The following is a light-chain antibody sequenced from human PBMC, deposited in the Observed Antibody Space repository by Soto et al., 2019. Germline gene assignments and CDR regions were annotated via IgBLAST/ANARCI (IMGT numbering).Light chain of an antibody. CDR1: QGISSN. CDR3: QQLNSYPIT. J-gene: IGKJ3*01. CDR2: GAS. Sequence: DIQLTQSPSLLSASIGDRVTITCRASQGISSNLAWYQLKPGKAPKFLIYGASTLQSGVPARFSGSGSGTEFTLTISSLQPEDFATYYCQQLNSYPITVGPGTKVHIK. V-gene: IGKV1-9*01.